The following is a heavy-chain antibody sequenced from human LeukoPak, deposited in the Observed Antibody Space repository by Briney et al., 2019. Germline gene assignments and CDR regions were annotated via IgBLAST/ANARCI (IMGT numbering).Heavy chain of an antibody. CDR2: ISGSGGST. CDR1: GFTFSNHG. Sequence: PGGSLRLSCAASGFTFSNHGMNWVRQALGKGLEWVSAISGSGGSTYYADSVKGRFTISRDNSKNTLYLQMNSLRAEDTAVYYCAKNARPVAYYYYMDVWGKGTTVTISS. V-gene: IGHV3-23*01. D-gene: IGHD1-1*01. CDR3: AKNARPVAYYYYMDV. J-gene: IGHJ6*03.